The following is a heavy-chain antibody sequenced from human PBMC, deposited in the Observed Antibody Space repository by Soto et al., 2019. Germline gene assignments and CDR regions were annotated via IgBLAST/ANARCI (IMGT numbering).Heavy chain of an antibody. CDR1: GYTFTSYG. Sequence: QVQLVQSGGEVKKPGASVKVSCKASGYTFTSYGISWVRQAPGQGLEWMAWISGFNGNPNYAQKFQDRITMTTDTSTNTAYLELRSLKSGDTAVFYCARSSGTYPPSRYYYGLDVWGQGTTVTVSS. V-gene: IGHV1-18*01. J-gene: IGHJ6*02. D-gene: IGHD1-26*01. CDR2: ISGFNGNP. CDR3: ARSSGTYPPSRYYYGLDV.